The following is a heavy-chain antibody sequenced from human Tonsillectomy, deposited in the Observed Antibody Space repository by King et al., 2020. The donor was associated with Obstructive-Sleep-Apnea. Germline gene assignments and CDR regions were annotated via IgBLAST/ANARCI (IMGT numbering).Heavy chain of an antibody. CDR1: GASFSDYY. V-gene: IGHV4-34*01. CDR3: ASVLGAAGPDYYFDY. D-gene: IGHD2-15*01. J-gene: IGHJ4*02. CDR2: INHSGST. Sequence: VQLQQWGTGLLKPSETLSLTCAVYGASFSDYYWSWIRPPPGKEWEWMGEINHSGSTNFNPSLESRVTISVETSRNQFSLKVHSVTAADTAVYYCASVLGAAGPDYYFDYWGQGTLVTVSS.